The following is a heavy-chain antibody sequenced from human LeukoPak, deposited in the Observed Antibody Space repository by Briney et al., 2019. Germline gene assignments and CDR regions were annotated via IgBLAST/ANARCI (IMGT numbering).Heavy chain of an antibody. CDR1: GFSFSDHY. Sequence: PGGSLRLSCAASGFSFSDHYMSWVRQAPGKGLEWISYLSSTSTYAFYADSVKGRFAISRDDAKNSLYLQMNSLRAEDTAVYYCARAVGRGSGAHFDYWGQGTLVTVSS. D-gene: IGHD1-26*01. CDR2: LSSTSTYA. CDR3: ARAVGRGSGAHFDY. J-gene: IGHJ4*02. V-gene: IGHV3-11*06.